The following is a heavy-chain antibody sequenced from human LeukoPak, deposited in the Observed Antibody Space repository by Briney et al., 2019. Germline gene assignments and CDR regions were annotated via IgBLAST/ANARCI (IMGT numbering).Heavy chain of an antibody. CDR2: ITGDGAGT. V-gene: IGHV3-43*02. CDR1: GFIFDDYA. J-gene: IGHJ6*02. D-gene: IGHD5-12*01. CDR3: TKGRVATVGGAKYAMDV. Sequence: GGSPRLSCAASGFIFDDYAMHWVRQAPGKGLEWVSLITGDGAGTYYEDSVRGRFTISRDNSKNSLYLIMNSLRTEDTALYYCTKGRVATVGGAKYAMDVWGQGTTVTVSS.